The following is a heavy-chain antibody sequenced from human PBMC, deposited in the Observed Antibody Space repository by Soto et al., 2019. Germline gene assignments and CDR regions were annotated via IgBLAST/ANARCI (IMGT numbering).Heavy chain of an antibody. Sequence: EVKLVESGGGLVQPGGSLRLSCATSGFFFASDRMNWVRQAPGKGLEWVSYITSGASTSYHSDSVNGRFTISRDDAKGTLFLQMNSLRVDDTGVYYCARVGDSSSFFTTLDYWGQGTLVTVSS. V-gene: IGHV3-48*01. CDR1: GFFFASDR. CDR3: ARVGDSSSFFTTLDY. D-gene: IGHD3-22*01. CDR2: ITSGASTS. J-gene: IGHJ4*02.